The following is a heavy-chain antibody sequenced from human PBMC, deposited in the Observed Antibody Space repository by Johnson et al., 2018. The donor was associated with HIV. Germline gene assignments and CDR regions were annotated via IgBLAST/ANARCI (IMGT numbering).Heavy chain of an antibody. D-gene: IGHD2-15*01. J-gene: IGHJ3*02. CDR1: GFTFSSYG. V-gene: IGHV3-7*01. CDR3: ATDIVVVLAVTGTGAAFDI. CDR2: IKEDGSEK. Sequence: VQLVESGGGVVRPGRSLRLSCAASGFTFSSYGMHWVRQAPGKGLEWVANIKEDGSEKYYVDSVKGRFTISSDNAKNSLYLQMNSLRAEDTAVYYCATDIVVVLAVTGTGAAFDIWGQGTMVTVSS.